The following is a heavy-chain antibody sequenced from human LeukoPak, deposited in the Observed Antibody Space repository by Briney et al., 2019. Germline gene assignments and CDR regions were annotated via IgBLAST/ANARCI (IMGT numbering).Heavy chain of an antibody. Sequence: ASVKVSCKASGYRFSNYDITWVRQATGHGLEWMAWMNPKSGNSGYAQKLQGRVTMTTDTSTSTAYMELRSLKSDDTAVYYCASLKNYYDSSGYLVTDAFDIWGQGTMVTVSS. CDR3: ASLKNYYDSSGYLVTDAFDI. D-gene: IGHD3-22*01. J-gene: IGHJ3*02. V-gene: IGHV1-8*02. CDR1: GYRFSNYD. CDR2: MNPKSGNS.